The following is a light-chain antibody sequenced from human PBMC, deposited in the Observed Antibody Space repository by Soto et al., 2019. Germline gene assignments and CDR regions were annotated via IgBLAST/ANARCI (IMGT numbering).Light chain of an antibody. CDR1: CSDVGGYNY. J-gene: IGLJ1*01. CDR2: EVS. CDR3: SSYAGSSLYV. Sequence: QSVLTQPPSASGSPGQSVTISCTGTCSDVGGYNYVSWYQQHPGKAPKLMIYEVSKRPSGVPDRFSGSKSGNTASLTVSGLQAEDEADYYCSSYAGSSLYVFGTGTKVTVL. V-gene: IGLV2-8*01.